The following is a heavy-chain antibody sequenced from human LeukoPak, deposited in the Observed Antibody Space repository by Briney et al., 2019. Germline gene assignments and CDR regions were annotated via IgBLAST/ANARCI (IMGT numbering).Heavy chain of an antibody. CDR1: GYTFTAYH. J-gene: IGHJ6*02. V-gene: IGHV1-2*02. CDR3: ARGRTTVTTHYYYGMDV. Sequence: GASVKVSCKASGYTFTAYHMHWVRQAPGQGLEWMGWINPNSGGTNYAQKFQGRVTMTRDTSISTAYMELSRLRSDDTAVYYCARGRTTVTTHYYYGMDVWGQGTTVTVSS. D-gene: IGHD4-17*01. CDR2: INPNSGGT.